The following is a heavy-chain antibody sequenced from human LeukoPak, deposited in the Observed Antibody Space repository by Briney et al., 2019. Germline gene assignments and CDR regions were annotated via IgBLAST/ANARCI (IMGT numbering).Heavy chain of an antibody. J-gene: IGHJ1*01. CDR3: AKDWGQVPASISGH. Sequence: GGSLRLSCAASVFTFSNCGMHWVRQAPGKGLEWVAFIRYDGSDKYYADSVKGRFIISRDNSKKTLYPQMNSLRAEDTTVYYCAKDWGQVPASISGHWGQGTLVTVSS. CDR2: IRYDGSDK. D-gene: IGHD2-2*01. CDR1: VFTFSNCG. V-gene: IGHV3-30*02.